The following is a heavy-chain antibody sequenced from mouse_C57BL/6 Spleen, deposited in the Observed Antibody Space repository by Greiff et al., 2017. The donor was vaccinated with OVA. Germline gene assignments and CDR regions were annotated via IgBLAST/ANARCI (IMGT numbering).Heavy chain of an antibody. V-gene: IGHV1-39*01. CDR2: INPNYGTT. D-gene: IGHD2-5*01. CDR3: AREEEKVYSNYWYFDV. Sequence: EVQLQQSGPELVKPGASVKISCKASGYSFTDYNMNWVKQSHGKSLEWIGVINPNYGTTSYNQKFKGKATLTVDQSSSTAYMQLNSLTSEDSAVYYCAREEEKVYSNYWYFDVWGTGTTVTVSS. J-gene: IGHJ1*03. CDR1: GYSFTDYN.